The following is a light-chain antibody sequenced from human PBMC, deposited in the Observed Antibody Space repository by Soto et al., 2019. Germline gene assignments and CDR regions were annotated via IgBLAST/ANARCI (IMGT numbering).Light chain of an antibody. J-gene: IGLJ2*01. CDR2: DNN. CDR1: SSNIGAGFD. CDR3: QSYDNSLSGSQV. V-gene: IGLV1-40*01. Sequence: QAVVTQPPSVSGAPGQRVTISCTGSSSNIGAGFDVHWYQKFPGTAPKLLIYDNNNRPSGVPDRFSGSKSGTSASLAITGLQAEDEADYYCQSYDNSLSGSQVFGGGTKLTVL.